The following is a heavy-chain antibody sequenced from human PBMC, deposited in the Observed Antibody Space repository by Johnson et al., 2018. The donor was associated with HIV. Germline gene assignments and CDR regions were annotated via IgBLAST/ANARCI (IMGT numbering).Heavy chain of an antibody. J-gene: IGHJ3*01. D-gene: IGHD5-24*01. CDR3: AKDVGDGYNRWGAFDF. V-gene: IGHV3-33*06. CDR1: GFTFSNFG. Sequence: QMRLVESGGGVVQPGRSLRLSCAASGFTFSNFGMHWVRQAPGKGLEWVAVIWYDGSNKFYLDSVKGRFTISRDNSKNTVYLQMSSLRDEDAAVYYCAKDVGDGYNRWGAFDFWGQGTLVTVSS. CDR2: IWYDGSNK.